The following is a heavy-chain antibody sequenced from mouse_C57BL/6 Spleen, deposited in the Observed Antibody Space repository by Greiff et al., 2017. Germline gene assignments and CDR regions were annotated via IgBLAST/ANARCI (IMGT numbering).Heavy chain of an antibody. CDR3: ARTYYGTQGAWFAY. V-gene: IGHV1-26*01. J-gene: IGHJ3*01. CDR2: INPNNGGT. CDR1: GYTFTDYY. D-gene: IGHD2-10*01. Sequence: EVQLQQSGPELVKPGASVKISCKASGYTFTDYYMNWVKQSHGKSLEWIGDINPNNGGTSYNEKFKGKATFTVAKPSSTAYMELRILTSDASAVYYSARTYYGTQGAWFAYWGQGTLVTVSA.